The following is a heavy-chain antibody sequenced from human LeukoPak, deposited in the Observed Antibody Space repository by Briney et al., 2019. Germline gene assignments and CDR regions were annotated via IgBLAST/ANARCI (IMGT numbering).Heavy chain of an antibody. CDR1: GGSFSGYY. Sequence: SETLSLTCAVYGGSFSGYYWSWIRQPPGKGLEWIGEINHSGSTNYNPSLKSRVTISVDTSKNQFSLKLSSVTAADTAVYYCARPFSVYGNWFDPWGQETLVTVSS. CDR2: INHSGST. D-gene: IGHD3-16*02. CDR3: ARPFSVYGNWFDP. V-gene: IGHV4-34*01. J-gene: IGHJ5*02.